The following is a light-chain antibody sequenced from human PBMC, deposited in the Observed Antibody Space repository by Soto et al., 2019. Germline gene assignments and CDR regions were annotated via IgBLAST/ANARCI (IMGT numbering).Light chain of an antibody. Sequence: EIVLTQSPATLTLSPGERATLSCRASQSVNNYLHCYKQKPGQAPRLLIFDASNRATGIPPRFSGSGSATDFTLTISSLEPEDFAVYYCQHRSIWPVSFGQGTRLEI. V-gene: IGKV3-11*01. CDR3: QHRSIWPVS. J-gene: IGKJ5*01. CDR2: DAS. CDR1: QSVNNY.